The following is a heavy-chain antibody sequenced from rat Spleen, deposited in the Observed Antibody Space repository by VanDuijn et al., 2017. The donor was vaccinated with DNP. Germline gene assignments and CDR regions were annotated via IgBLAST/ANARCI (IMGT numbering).Heavy chain of an antibody. D-gene: IGHD1-9*01. CDR3: ARGTYGFAY. V-gene: IGHV3-3*01. Sequence: EVQLQESGPGLVKPSQSLSLTCSVTDYSITSVYRWNWIRKFPGNKLEWMAYIDSAGSTNYKPSLRSRISITRDTSKNQFFLQVNSVTTEDTATYYCARGTYGFAYWGQGTLVTVSS. J-gene: IGHJ3*01. CDR2: IDSAGST. CDR1: DYSITSVYR.